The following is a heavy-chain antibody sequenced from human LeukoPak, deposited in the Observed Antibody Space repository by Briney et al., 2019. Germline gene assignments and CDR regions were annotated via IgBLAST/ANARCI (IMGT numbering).Heavy chain of an antibody. CDR2: IYYSGST. D-gene: IGHD2-15*01. V-gene: IGHV4-39*01. J-gene: IGHJ5*02. CDR3: ARDKDIVVVVAATGVGWFDP. CDR1: GGSISSSSYY. Sequence: SETLSLTCTVSGGSISSSSYYWGWIRQPPGKGLEWIGSIYYSGSTYYNPSLKSRVTISVDTSKNQFSLKLSSVTAADAAVYYCARDKDIVVVVAATGVGWFDPWGQGTLVTVSS.